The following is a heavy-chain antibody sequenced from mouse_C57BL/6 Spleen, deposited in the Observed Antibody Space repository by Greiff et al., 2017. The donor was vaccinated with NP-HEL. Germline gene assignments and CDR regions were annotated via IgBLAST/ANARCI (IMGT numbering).Heavy chain of an antibody. V-gene: IGHV1-81*01. CDR3: ARGETSNGFDY. J-gene: IGHJ2*01. CDR1: GYTFTSYG. Sequence: VQRVESGAELARPGASVKLSCKASGYTFTSYGISWVKQRTGQGLEWIGEIYPRSGNTYYNEKFKGKATLTADKSSSTAYMELRSLTSEDSAVYFCARGETSNGFDYWGQGTTLTVSS. CDR2: IYPRSGNT.